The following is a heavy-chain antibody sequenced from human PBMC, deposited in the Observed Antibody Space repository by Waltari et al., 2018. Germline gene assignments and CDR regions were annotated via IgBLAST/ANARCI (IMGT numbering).Heavy chain of an antibody. CDR3: AKRYSYHYYYYYMDV. Sequence: EVQLLASGGGLVQPGGSLRLSCAASGFTFSSSAMSWVRQAPGKGLEWVSVIYSGGSTYYADSVKGRFTISRDNSKNTLYLQMNSLRAEDTAVYYCAKRYSYHYYYYYMDVWGKGTTVTVSS. CDR1: GFTFSSSA. D-gene: IGHD5-18*01. CDR2: IYSGGST. J-gene: IGHJ6*03. V-gene: IGHV3-23*03.